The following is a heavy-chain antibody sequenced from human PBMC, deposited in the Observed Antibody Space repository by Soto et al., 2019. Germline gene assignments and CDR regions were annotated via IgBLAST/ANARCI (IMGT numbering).Heavy chain of an antibody. Sequence: KTSETLSLTCTASGGSISSYYWSWIRQPPGKGLEWIGYIYYSGSTNYNPSLKSRVTISVDTSKNQFSLKLSSVTAADTAVYYCARGSRLLYYYDSSGYTLFDYWGQGTRVTVS. CDR1: GGSISSYY. D-gene: IGHD3-22*01. V-gene: IGHV4-59*01. CDR2: IYYSGST. CDR3: ARGSRLLYYYDSSGYTLFDY. J-gene: IGHJ4*02.